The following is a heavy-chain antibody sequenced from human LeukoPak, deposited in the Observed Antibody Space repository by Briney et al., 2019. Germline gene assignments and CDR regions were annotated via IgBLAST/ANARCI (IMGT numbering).Heavy chain of an antibody. CDR3: AKAGYYDSSGYYYFDY. CDR2: ISYDGSNK. D-gene: IGHD3-22*01. J-gene: IGHJ4*02. Sequence: GRSLRLSCAASGFTFSSYGMHWVRQAPGKGLEWVAVISYDGSNKYYADSVKGRFTISRDNSKNTLYLQMYSLRAEDTAVYYCAKAGYYDSSGYYYFDYWGQGTLVTVSS. CDR1: GFTFSSYG. V-gene: IGHV3-30*18.